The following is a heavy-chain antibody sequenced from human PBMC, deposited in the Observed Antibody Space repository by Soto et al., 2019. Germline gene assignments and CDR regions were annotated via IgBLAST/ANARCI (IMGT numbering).Heavy chain of an antibody. CDR1: GGSIRSYY. D-gene: IGHD6-13*01. J-gene: IGHJ6*02. Sequence: SGTLSLTCTVSGGSIRSYYWGWIREPPGKGLEWIGYIYYSGSTNYNPSLKSRVTISVDTSKNQFSLKLTSVTAADTAVYYCARDRIAAAGEYYYYYGMDVWGQGTTVTVSS. V-gene: IGHV4-59*01. CDR3: ARDRIAAAGEYYYYYGMDV. CDR2: IYYSGST.